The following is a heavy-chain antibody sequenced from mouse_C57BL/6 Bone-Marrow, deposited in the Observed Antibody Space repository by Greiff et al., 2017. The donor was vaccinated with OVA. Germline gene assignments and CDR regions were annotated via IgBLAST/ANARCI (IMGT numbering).Heavy chain of an antibody. Sequence: VKLMESGAELARPGASVKLSCKASGYTFTSYGISWVKLRTGQGLEWIGEIYPRSGNTYSNEKFKGKATLTADKSSSTAYMELRSLTSEDSAVYFCARPYFDVWGTGTTVTVSS. J-gene: IGHJ1*03. CDR1: GYTFTSYG. CDR3: ARPYFDV. CDR2: IYPRSGNT. V-gene: IGHV1-81*01.